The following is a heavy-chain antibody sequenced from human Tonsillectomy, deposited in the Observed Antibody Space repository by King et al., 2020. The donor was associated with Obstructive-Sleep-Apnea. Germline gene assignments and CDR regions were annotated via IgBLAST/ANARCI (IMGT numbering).Heavy chain of an antibody. V-gene: IGHV4-59*08. Sequence: QLQESGPGLVKPSDTLSLTCSVSGGSINNYYWSWIRQPPGKGLEWIGYMYYSGNTNFNPSLKSRVTISADTSKIQFSLRLSSVTAADTAVYFCARHRGVEDYGGYGDYFDYWGQGTLVTVSS. CDR3: ARHRGVEDYGGYGDYFDY. D-gene: IGHD5-12*01. CDR2: MYYSGNT. J-gene: IGHJ4*02. CDR1: GGSINNYY.